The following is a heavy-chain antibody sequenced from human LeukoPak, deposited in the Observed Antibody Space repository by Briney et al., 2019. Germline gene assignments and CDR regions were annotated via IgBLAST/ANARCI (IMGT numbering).Heavy chain of an antibody. CDR2: ISSSSSTI. V-gene: IGHV3-48*01. Sequence: PGGSLRLSCAASGFTFSSYGLTGVRKPPGKGRGWVSYISSSSSTIYYADSVKGRFTISRDNAKNSLYLQMNSLRAEDTAVYYCARAMDYGDAFDIWGQGTMVTVSS. D-gene: IGHD4-17*01. CDR1: GFTFSSYG. J-gene: IGHJ3*02. CDR3: ARAMDYGDAFDI.